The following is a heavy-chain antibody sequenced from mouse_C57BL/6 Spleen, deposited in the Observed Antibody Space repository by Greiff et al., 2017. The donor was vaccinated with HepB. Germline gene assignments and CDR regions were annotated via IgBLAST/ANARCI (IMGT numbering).Heavy chain of an antibody. V-gene: IGHV1-72*01. CDR2: IDPNSGGT. D-gene: IGHD2-4*01. Sequence: QVQLQQPGAELVKPGASVKLSCKASGYTFTSYWMHWVKQRPGRGLEWIGRIDPNSGGTKYNEKFKSKATLTVDKPSSTAYMQLSSLTSEDSAVYYCARIHRDYDVRGFAYWGQGTLVTVSA. CDR1: GYTFTSYW. CDR3: ARIHRDYDVRGFAY. J-gene: IGHJ3*01.